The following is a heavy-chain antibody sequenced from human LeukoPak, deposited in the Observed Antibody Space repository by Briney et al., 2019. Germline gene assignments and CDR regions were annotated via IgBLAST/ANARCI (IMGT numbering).Heavy chain of an antibody. J-gene: IGHJ4*02. D-gene: IGHD1-1*01. CDR1: GFSFSTYS. CDR2: IVGSSSTI. V-gene: IGHV3-48*04. Sequence: GGSLRLSCAASGFSFSTYSMNWVHQAPGKGLEWVSYIVGSSSTIYYADSVKGRFTISRDNAKNSLYLQMDSLRAEDTAVYYCATDSPETAAFDYWGQGTLVTVSS. CDR3: ATDSPETAAFDY.